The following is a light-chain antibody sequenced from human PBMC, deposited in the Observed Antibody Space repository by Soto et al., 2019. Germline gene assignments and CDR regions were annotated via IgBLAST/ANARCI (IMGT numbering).Light chain of an antibody. V-gene: IGKV1-9*01. CDR2: AAS. CDR3: QQYNNWPRT. CDR1: QGISTY. Sequence: IQLTQSPSSLSASVGDRVTITCRASQGISTYLAWYQQKPGKAPKLLIYAASSLQSGVPSRFSGSRSGTDFTLTISSLQSEDFAVYYCQQYNNWPRTFGQGTRLEIK. J-gene: IGKJ5*01.